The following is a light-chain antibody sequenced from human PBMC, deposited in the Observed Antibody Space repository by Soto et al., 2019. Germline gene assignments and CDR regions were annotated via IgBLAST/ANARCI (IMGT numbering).Light chain of an antibody. CDR2: AAS. CDR1: QTIRSY. J-gene: IGKJ4*01. V-gene: IGKV1-39*01. Sequence: IQMTQSPSSLSSSLGDRGTLPCRASQTIRSYLNWYQQKPGKAPVLLISAASSLQSGVPSRFSGSGSRTDLTLTISSLQTEDFATYYCQQSFRMPPLTFGGGTKVDI. CDR3: QQSFRMPPLT.